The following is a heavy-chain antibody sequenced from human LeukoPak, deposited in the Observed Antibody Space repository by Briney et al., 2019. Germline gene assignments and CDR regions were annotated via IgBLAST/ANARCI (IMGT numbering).Heavy chain of an antibody. CDR1: GGSISSGGYY. J-gene: IGHJ5*02. CDR2: IYYNGST. V-gene: IGHV4-31*03. CDR3: ARDRGSTYYYDSSGSRWFDP. D-gene: IGHD3-22*01. Sequence: SETLSLTCTVSGGSISSGGYYWSWIRQHPGKGLEWIGYIYYNGSTYYNPSLKSRVTISVDTSKNQFSLKLSSVTAADTAVYYYARDRGSTYYYDSSGSRWFDPWGQGTLVTVSS.